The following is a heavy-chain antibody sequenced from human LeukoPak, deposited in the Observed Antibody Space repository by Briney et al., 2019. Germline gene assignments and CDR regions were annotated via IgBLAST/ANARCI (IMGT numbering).Heavy chain of an antibody. CDR2: IYTSGST. V-gene: IGHV4-61*02. CDR3: ARGYYYDSSGYYYAPFDY. J-gene: IGHJ4*02. D-gene: IGHD3-22*01. CDR1: GGSISSGSYY. Sequence: SQTLSLTCTVSGGSISSGSYYWSWIRQPAGKGLEWIGRIYTSGSTNHNPSLKSRVTISVDTSKNQFSLKLSSVTAADTAVYYCARGYYYDSSGYYYAPFDYWGQGALVTVSS.